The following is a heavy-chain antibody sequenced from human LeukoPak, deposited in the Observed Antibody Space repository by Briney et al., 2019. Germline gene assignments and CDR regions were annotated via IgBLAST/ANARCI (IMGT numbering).Heavy chain of an antibody. Sequence: PSETLSLTCTVSGGSISSSSYYWGWIRQPPGKGLEWIGSIYYSGSTYYNPSLKSRVTISVDTSKNQFSLKLSSVTAADTAVYYCARATMVRGVPFDYWSQGTLVTVSS. CDR3: ARATMVRGVPFDY. D-gene: IGHD3-10*01. J-gene: IGHJ4*02. V-gene: IGHV4-39*01. CDR2: IYYSGST. CDR1: GGSISSSSYY.